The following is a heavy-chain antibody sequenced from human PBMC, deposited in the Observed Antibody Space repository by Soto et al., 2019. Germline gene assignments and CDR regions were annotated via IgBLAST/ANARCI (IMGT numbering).Heavy chain of an antibody. D-gene: IGHD2-2*01. CDR1: GYTFTSYY. CDR2: INPSGGST. CDR3: ARDCSSTSCSETFDY. Sequence: VASVKVSCKASGYTFTSYYMHWVRQAPGQGLEWMGIINPSGGSTSYAQKFQGRVTMTRDTSTSTVYMELSSLRSEDTAVYYCARDCSSTSCSETFDYWGQGTLVTVSS. V-gene: IGHV1-46*01. J-gene: IGHJ4*02.